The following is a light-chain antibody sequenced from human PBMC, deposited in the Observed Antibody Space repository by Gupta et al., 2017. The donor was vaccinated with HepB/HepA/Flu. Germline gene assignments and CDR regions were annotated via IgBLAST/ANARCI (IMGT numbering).Light chain of an antibody. CDR2: AAS. J-gene: IGKJ5*01. V-gene: IGKV1-39*01. CDR3: QQSGSTPSLT. CDR1: QSISSY. Sequence: DIQMTQSPSSLSASVGDRVTITCRASQSISSYLNWYQQKPGKAPKLLIYAASTWESGIPARFSGSGSGTDFTLTISSLQPEDFATYYCQQSGSTPSLTFGEGTRVEIK.